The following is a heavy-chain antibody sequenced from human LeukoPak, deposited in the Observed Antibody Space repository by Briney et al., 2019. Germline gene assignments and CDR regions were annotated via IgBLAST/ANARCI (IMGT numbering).Heavy chain of an antibody. V-gene: IGHV4-34*01. D-gene: IGHD3-22*01. Sequence: KPSETLSLTCAVYGGSFSGYYWSWIRQPPGKGLEWIGEINHSGSTNYNPSLKSRVTISVDTSKNQFSLKLSSVTAADTAVYYCARGGDVIITPVDAFDIWGQGTMVTVSS. CDR1: GGSFSGYY. CDR3: ARGGDVIITPVDAFDI. J-gene: IGHJ3*02. CDR2: INHSGST.